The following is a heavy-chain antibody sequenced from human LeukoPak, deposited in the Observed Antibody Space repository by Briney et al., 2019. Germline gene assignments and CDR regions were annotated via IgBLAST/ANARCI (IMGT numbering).Heavy chain of an antibody. CDR1: GYTFTSYD. J-gene: IGHJ4*02. D-gene: IGHD3-22*01. CDR3: ARLPNPRYYYDSSGYHNNY. CDR2: MNPNSGNT. Sequence: ASVTVSCKASGYTFTSYDINWVRQATGQGLEWMGWMNPNSGNTGYAQKFQGRVTMTRNTSISTAYMELSSLRSEDTAVYYCARLPNPRYYYDSSGYHNNYWGQGTLVTVSS. V-gene: IGHV1-8*01.